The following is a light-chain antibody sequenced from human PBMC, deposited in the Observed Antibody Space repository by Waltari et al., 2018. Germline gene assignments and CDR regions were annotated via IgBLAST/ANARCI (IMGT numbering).Light chain of an antibody. Sequence: QSALTQPRPVSGSPGQSVTIPCTGTSRDVCGSNYFYWYQQHPGKAPKLMIYDVSKRPSGVPDRFSGSKSGNTASLIISGLQAEDEADYYCCSYAGSYTYVFGTETKVTVL. CDR3: CSYAGSYTYV. CDR1: SRDVCGSNY. CDR2: DVS. V-gene: IGLV2-11*01. J-gene: IGLJ1*01.